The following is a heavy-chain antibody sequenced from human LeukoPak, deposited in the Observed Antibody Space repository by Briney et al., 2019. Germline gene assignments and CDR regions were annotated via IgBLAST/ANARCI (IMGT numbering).Heavy chain of an antibody. J-gene: IGHJ4*02. CDR3: ARGSSGWLRFDY. CDR2: IYYSGDT. V-gene: IGHV4-31*03. Sequence: LSLTCTVSGGSINSGGYYWSWIRQHPGKGLEWIGYIYYSGDTYYNPSLKSRITISLDTSKNQFSLKLSSVTAADTAVYYCARGSSGWLRFDYWGQGTLVTVSS. CDR1: GGSINSGGYY. D-gene: IGHD6-19*01.